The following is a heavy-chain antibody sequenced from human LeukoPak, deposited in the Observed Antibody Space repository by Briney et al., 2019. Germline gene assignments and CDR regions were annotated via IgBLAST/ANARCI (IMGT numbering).Heavy chain of an antibody. J-gene: IGHJ4*02. CDR2: ISSSGSTI. V-gene: IGHV3-48*04. D-gene: IGHD1-26*01. Sequence: GGSLRLSCAASGFTFSSYSVNWVRQAPGKGLEWVSYISSSGSTIYYADSVKGRFTISRDNAKNSLYLQMSSLRAEDTAVYYCARVQVGATTIDYWGQGTLVTVSS. CDR3: ARVQVGATTIDY. CDR1: GFTFSSYS.